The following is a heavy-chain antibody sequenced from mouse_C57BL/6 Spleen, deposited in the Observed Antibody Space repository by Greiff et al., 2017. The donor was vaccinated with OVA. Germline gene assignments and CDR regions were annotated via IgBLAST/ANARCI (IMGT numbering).Heavy chain of an antibody. V-gene: IGHV1-59*01. CDR3: ARGGDGYYGGGDY. CDR2: IDPSDSYT. J-gene: IGHJ2*01. CDR1: GYTFTSYW. Sequence: VQLQQPGAELVRPGTSVKLSCKASGYTFTSYWMHWVKQRPGQGLEWIGVIDPSDSYTNYNQKFKGKATLTVDTSSSTAYMQLSSLTSEDSAVYYCARGGDGYYGGGDYWGQGTTLTVSS. D-gene: IGHD2-3*01.